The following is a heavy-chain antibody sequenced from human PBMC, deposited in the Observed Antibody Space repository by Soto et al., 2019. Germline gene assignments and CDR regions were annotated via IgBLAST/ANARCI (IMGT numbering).Heavy chain of an antibody. Sequence: EERLVESGGGLVQPGGSLRLSCAASGFTFSSYWMTWVRQASGKGLEWVANIKKDESKKSYLDSVRGRFTISRDNAKNSLYLQMDSLTAEDTALYYCARDVSPGSSSWYFDAFDLWGQGTMVTVSS. V-gene: IGHV3-7*05. D-gene: IGHD6-13*01. CDR2: IKKDESKK. CDR1: GFTFSSYW. J-gene: IGHJ3*01. CDR3: ARDVSPGSSSWYFDAFDL.